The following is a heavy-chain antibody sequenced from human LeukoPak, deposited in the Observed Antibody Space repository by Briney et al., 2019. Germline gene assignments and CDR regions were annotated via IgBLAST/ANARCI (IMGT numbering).Heavy chain of an antibody. J-gene: IGHJ5*02. CDR3: ARDNPGFGEFDP. CDR2: IYYSGST. Sequence: PSGTLSLTCTVSGASISSNNYHWGWVRQPPGKGLEWIGTIYYSGSTYSNPSLRSRVTISVDTSKNQFSLKLNSVAAADTAVYYCARDNPGFGEFDPWGQGTLVTVSS. D-gene: IGHD3-10*01. V-gene: IGHV4-39*02. CDR1: GASISSNNYH.